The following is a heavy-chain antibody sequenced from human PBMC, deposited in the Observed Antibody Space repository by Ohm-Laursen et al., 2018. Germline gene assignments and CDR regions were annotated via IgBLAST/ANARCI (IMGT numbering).Heavy chain of an antibody. CDR3: ARGFSGWWGRIDY. V-gene: IGHV4-34*01. Sequence: SDTLSLTCTVSGGSISSYYWNWIRQPPGKGLEWIGEINHSRSTKYNSSFKSRVTISVDTSKNQFSLKLSSVTAADTAVYYCARGFSGWWGRIDYWGQGILVTVSS. J-gene: IGHJ4*02. CDR2: INHSRST. CDR1: GGSISSYY. D-gene: IGHD6-19*01.